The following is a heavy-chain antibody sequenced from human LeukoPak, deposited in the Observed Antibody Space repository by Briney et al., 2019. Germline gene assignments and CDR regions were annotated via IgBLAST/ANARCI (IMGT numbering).Heavy chain of an antibody. Sequence: GGSLRLSCAASGFTISSHLMYWVRQPPGKGLVWVSRIISDGTTTYADSVKGRFTISRDNAKNTLYLEMNGLRAEDTALYYCAGAYNWKLDPWGQGTLVTVSS. J-gene: IGHJ5*02. CDR3: AGAYNWKLDP. D-gene: IGHD1-20*01. CDR1: GFTISSHL. CDR2: IISDGTT. V-gene: IGHV3-74*03.